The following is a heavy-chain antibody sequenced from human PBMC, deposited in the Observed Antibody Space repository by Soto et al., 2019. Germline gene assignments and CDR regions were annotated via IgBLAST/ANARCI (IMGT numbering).Heavy chain of an antibody. CDR3: ARFYASGSYPYDY. J-gene: IGHJ4*02. CDR1: GYTFTTYG. CDR2: ISAYNGNT. D-gene: IGHD3-10*01. V-gene: IGHV1-18*01. Sequence: GASVKVSCKASGYTFTTYGISWVRQAPGQGLEWMGWISAYNGNTNYAQNLQGRVTMTTDTSTSTAYMELRSLRSDDTAVYYCARFYASGSYPYDYWRQGTLVTVSS.